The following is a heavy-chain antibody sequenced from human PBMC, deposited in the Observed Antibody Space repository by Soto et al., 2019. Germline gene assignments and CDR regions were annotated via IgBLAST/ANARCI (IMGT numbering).Heavy chain of an antibody. D-gene: IGHD3-3*01. Sequence: PSETLSLTCTVSGGSINGHYWSWIRQPPGKGLEWIGYVYYSGSTDYNPSLQSRVTISVDTSKKQLSLTLSSVTAADTAVYYCARAATDDFWVFDFWGQGTVVTVSS. CDR3: ARAATDDFWVFDF. CDR2: VYYSGST. V-gene: IGHV4-59*11. J-gene: IGHJ5*01. CDR1: GGSINGHY.